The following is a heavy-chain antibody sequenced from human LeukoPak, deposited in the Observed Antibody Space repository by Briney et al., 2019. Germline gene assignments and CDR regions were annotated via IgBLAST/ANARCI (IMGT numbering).Heavy chain of an antibody. D-gene: IGHD1-14*01. CDR1: GYPFTTWE. Sequence: ASVKVSCRTSGYPFTTWEINWVRQAAGQGLEWMGWVHPNGGNTAYAQKFQGRVTMTRDTSISTAYMELSGLTSDDTAVYFCARGPRNDPWGQGTLVTVSS. CDR3: ARGPRNDP. J-gene: IGHJ5*02. CDR2: VHPNGGNT. V-gene: IGHV1-8*01.